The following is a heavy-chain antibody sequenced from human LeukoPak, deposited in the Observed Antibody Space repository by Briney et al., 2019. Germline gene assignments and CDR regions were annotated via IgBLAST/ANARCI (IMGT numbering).Heavy chain of an antibody. CDR2: ISSSSSTI. Sequence: GGSLRLSCAASGFTFNSYSMNWVRQAPGKGLEWVSYISSSSSTIYYADSVKGRFTISRDNAKNSLYLQMNSLRAEDTAVYYCARDPAFDYWGQGTLVTVSS. J-gene: IGHJ4*02. CDR3: ARDPAFDY. D-gene: IGHD2-15*01. V-gene: IGHV3-48*01. CDR1: GFTFNSYS.